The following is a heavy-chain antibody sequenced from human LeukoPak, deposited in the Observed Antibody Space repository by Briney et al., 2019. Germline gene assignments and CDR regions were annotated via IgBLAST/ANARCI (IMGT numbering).Heavy chain of an antibody. V-gene: IGHV3-23*01. D-gene: IGHD3-10*01. CDR2: ISGSGGST. CDR1: GFTFSSYA. CDR3: AKASPYYYGSRSSPLDY. J-gene: IGHJ4*02. Sequence: GGSLRLSCAASGFTFSSYAMSWVRQAPGKGLEWVSAISGSGGSTYYADSVKGRFTISRDSSKNTLYLQMNSLRAEDTAVYYCAKASPYYYGSRSSPLDYWGQGTLVTVSS.